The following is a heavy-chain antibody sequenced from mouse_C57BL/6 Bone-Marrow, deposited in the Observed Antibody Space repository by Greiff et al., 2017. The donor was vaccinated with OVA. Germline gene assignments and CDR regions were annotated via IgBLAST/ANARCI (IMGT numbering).Heavy chain of an antibody. J-gene: IGHJ3*01. CDR3: ARGPYYYGTSFAY. CDR2: ISYDGSN. V-gene: IGHV3-6*01. Sequence: EVQLVESGPGLVKPSQSLSLTCSVTGYSITSGYYWNWIRQFPGNKLEWMGYISYDGSNNYNPSLKNRISITRDTSKNQFFLKLNSVTTEDTATYYGARGPYYYGTSFAYWGQGTLVTVSA. CDR1: GYSITSGYY. D-gene: IGHD1-1*01.